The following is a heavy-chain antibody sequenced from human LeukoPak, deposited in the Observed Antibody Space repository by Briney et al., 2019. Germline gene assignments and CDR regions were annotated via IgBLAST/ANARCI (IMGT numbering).Heavy chain of an antibody. CDR3: ARVGPGIQLWLFY. J-gene: IGHJ4*02. CDR1: GGSISSSSYY. D-gene: IGHD5-18*01. CDR2: IYYSGST. V-gene: IGHV4-39*01. Sequence: SETLSLTCTVSGGSISSSSYYWGWIRQPPGKGLEWIGSIYYSGSTYYNPSLKSRVTISVDTSKNQFSLKLSSVTAADTAVYYCARVGPGIQLWLFYWGQGTLVTVSS.